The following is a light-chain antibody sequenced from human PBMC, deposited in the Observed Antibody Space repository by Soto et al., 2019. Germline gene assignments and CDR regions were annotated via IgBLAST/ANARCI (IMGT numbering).Light chain of an antibody. Sequence: QSVLTQPASLSAPPGETVTISCSGRSSNIGRNYVSWYRQFPGTAPQLLIYDDSKRHSGVPDRLSGSRYGTSASLAIAGLQPGDEAVYYCGTWDESLGAGVFGGGTKLTVL. CDR2: DDS. V-gene: IGLV1-51*01. J-gene: IGLJ2*01. CDR1: SSNIGRNY. CDR3: GTWDESLGAGV.